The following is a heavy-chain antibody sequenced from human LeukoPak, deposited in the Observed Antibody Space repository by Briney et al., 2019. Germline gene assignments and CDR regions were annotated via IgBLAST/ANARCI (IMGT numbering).Heavy chain of an antibody. CDR2: IYTSGST. CDR1: GGSISSYY. J-gene: IGHJ4*02. D-gene: IGHD3-22*01. Sequence: SETLSLTCTVPGGSISSYYWSCSRQPAGKGLEWIGRIYTSGSTNYNPSLKSRVTMSVDTSKNQFSLKLSSVTAADTAVYYCARDHSYPYYYDSSGDGYFDYWGQGTLVTVSS. CDR3: ARDHSYPYYYDSSGDGYFDY. V-gene: IGHV4-4*07.